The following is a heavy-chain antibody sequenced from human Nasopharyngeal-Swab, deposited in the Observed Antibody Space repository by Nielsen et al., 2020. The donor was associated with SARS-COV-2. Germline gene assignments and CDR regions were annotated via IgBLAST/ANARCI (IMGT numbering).Heavy chain of an antibody. D-gene: IGHD3-10*01. CDR2: ISWNSGSI. J-gene: IGHJ6*02. V-gene: IGHV3-9*01. CDR3: AKDTGYYGSGSQAARYYYYGMDA. Sequence: SLKISCAASGFTFDDYAMHWVRQAPGKGLEWVSGISWNSGSIGYADSVKGRFTISRDNAKNSLYLQMNSLRAEDTALYYCAKDTGYYGSGSQAARYYYYGMDAWGQGTTVTVSS. CDR1: GFTFDDYA.